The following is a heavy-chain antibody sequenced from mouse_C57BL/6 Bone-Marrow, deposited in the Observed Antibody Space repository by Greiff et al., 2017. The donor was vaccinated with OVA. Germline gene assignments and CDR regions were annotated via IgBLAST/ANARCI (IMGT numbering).Heavy chain of an antibody. CDR2: IDPSDSYT. D-gene: IGHD1-1*01. CDR1: GYTFTSYW. Sequence: QVQLQQPGAELVMPGASVKLSCKASGYTFTSYWMHWVQQRPGQGLEWIGEIDPSDSYTNYNQKFKGKSTLTVDKSSSPAYMQRSSLTSEDSAVYYCARLYGSSWAWFAYWGQGTLVTVSA. V-gene: IGHV1-69*01. CDR3: ARLYGSSWAWFAY. J-gene: IGHJ3*01.